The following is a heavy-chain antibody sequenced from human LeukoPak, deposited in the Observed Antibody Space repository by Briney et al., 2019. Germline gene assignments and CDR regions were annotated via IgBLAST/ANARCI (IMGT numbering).Heavy chain of an antibody. D-gene: IGHD5-12*01. V-gene: IGHV3-30-3*01. CDR1: GFTFSSYA. CDR3: ARDEDIVATGADAPMDV. Sequence: GRSLRLSCAASGFTFSSYAMHWVRQAPGKGLEWVAVISYDGSNKYYADSVKGRFTISRDNSKNTLYLQMNSLRAEDTAVYYCARDEDIVATGADAPMDVWGQGTTVTVSS. CDR2: ISYDGSNK. J-gene: IGHJ6*02.